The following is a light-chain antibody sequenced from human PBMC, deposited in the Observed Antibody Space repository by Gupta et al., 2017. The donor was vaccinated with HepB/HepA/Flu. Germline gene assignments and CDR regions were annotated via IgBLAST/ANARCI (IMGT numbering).Light chain of an antibody. V-gene: IGLV1-51*02. CDR2: EDN. CDR3: GAGDYSLRAGV. CDR1: SPNIQNND. Sequence: QFVLTQPPSVSAAPGQKVTIPCSGSSPNIQNNDVSWYQHLPGAAPKLLIYEDNKLPSGIPDRFSGSKSGTSATLGSTGLQTGDEADYYCGAGDYSLRAGVFGGGTKLTVL. J-gene: IGLJ2*01.